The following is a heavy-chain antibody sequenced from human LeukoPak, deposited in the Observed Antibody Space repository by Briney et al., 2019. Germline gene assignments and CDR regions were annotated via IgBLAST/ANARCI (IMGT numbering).Heavy chain of an antibody. Sequence: GGSLRLSCAASGFTFSSYWMSWVRQAPGKGLEWVANIKQDGSEKYYVDSVKGRFTISRDNAKNSLYLQMNSLRAEDTAVYYCARDYDILGYSYGMDVWGQGTTVTVSS. V-gene: IGHV3-7*01. J-gene: IGHJ6*02. CDR1: GFTFSSYW. CDR2: IKQDGSEK. D-gene: IGHD3-9*01. CDR3: ARDYDILGYSYGMDV.